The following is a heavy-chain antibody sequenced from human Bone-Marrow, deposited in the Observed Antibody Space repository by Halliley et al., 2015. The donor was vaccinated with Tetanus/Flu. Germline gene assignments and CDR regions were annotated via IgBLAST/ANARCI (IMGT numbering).Heavy chain of an antibody. CDR1: GFTFSSYS. D-gene: IGHD6-13*01. V-gene: IGHV3-21*01. J-gene: IGHJ4*02. Sequence: SLRLSCAASGFTFSSYSMNWVRQASGKGLEWVSSISTTTYIYYADSVKGRFTISRDNAKNSVYLQMNSLRAEDTAVYYCARDLEQQLVDYWGQGTLVTVSS. CDR3: ARDLEQQLVDY. CDR2: ISTTTYI.